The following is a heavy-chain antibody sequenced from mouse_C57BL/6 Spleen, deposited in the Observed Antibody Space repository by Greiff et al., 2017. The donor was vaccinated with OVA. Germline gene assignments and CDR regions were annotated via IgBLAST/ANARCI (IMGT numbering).Heavy chain of an antibody. CDR3: TREVYYYGSSPTDAMDY. D-gene: IGHD1-1*01. J-gene: IGHJ4*01. CDR2: ISSGGDYI. CDR1: GFTFSSYA. V-gene: IGHV5-9-1*02. Sequence: EVQLQESGEGLVKPGGSLKLSCAASGFTFSSYAMSWVRQTPEKRLEWVAYISSGGDYIYYADTVKGRFTISRDNARNTLYLQMSSLKSEDTAMYYCTREVYYYGSSPTDAMDYWGQGTSVTVSS.